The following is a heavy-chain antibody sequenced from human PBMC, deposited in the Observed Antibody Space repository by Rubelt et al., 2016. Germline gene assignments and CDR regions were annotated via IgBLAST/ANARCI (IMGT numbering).Heavy chain of an antibody. J-gene: IGHJ4*02. CDR3: ARVRSPGIAVAGTVDY. CDR2: IYHSGST. V-gene: IGHV4-4*02. D-gene: IGHD6-19*01. CDR1: GGSISSSNW. Sequence: QVQLQESGPGLVKPSETLSLTCTVSGGSISSSNWWSWVRQPPGKGLEWIGEIYHSGSTYYNPSLKGRVTISVDTSKNQFSLKLSSVTAADTAVYYCARVRSPGIAVAGTVDYWGQGTLVTVSS.